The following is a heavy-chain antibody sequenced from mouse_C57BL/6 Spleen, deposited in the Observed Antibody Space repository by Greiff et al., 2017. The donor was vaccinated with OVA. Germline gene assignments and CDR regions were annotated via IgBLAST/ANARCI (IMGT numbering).Heavy chain of an antibody. CDR3: ARRGGDLDY. V-gene: IGHV1-50*01. J-gene: IGHJ2*01. CDR2: IDPSDSYT. Sequence: QVQLKQPGAELVKPGASVKLSCKASGYTFTSYWMQWVKQRPGQGLEWIGEIDPSDSYTNYNQKFKGKATLTVDTSSSTAYMQLSSLTSEDSAVYYCARRGGDLDYWGQGTTLTVSS. CDR1: GYTFTSYW.